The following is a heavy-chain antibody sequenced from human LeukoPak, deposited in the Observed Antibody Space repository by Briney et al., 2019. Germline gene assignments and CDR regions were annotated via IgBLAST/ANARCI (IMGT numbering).Heavy chain of an antibody. CDR2: IYPGDSDT. V-gene: IGHV5-51*01. D-gene: IGHD1-26*01. Sequence: KAGESRKISCKGSGYSFTNYWIGWVRQMPGKGLEWMGIIYPGDSDTRYSPSFQGQVTISADKSISTAYLQWSSLKASDTAMYYCARHGWGGATYSSPFDYWGQGTLVTVSS. J-gene: IGHJ4*02. CDR3: ARHGWGGATYSSPFDY. CDR1: GYSFTNYW.